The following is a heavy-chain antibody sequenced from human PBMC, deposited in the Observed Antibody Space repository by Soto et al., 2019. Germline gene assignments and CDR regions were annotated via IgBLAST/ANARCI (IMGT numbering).Heavy chain of an antibody. J-gene: IGHJ4*02. CDR1: GFSLSTSGVG. CDR2: IYWDDDK. V-gene: IGHV2-5*02. Sequence: QITLKESGPPLVKPTQTLTLTCAFSGFSLSTSGVGVGWFRQPPGKALEWLALIYWDDDKRYRPSLKSRLTISKDTSKNQVVLTMTNRDPVDTATYYCARLTTLNFDYWGQGTLVTVSS. D-gene: IGHD3-3*01. CDR3: ARLTTLNFDY.